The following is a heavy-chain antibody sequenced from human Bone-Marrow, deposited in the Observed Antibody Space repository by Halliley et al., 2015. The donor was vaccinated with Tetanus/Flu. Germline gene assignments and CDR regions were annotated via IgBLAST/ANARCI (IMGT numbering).Heavy chain of an antibody. J-gene: IGHJ4*02. D-gene: IGHD2-15*01. Sequence: TLSLTCTVSGGSIDRGDYSWSWIRQHPGKGLEWIGYISSSGTTYYNPSLRSPVIVSVDTSKNQFSLKLTSVTAADTAVYFCARGYGVGYYYFDKWGQGTLVTVSS. V-gene: IGHV4-31*01. CDR3: ARGYGVGYYYFDK. CDR2: ISSSGTT. CDR1: GGSIDRGDYS.